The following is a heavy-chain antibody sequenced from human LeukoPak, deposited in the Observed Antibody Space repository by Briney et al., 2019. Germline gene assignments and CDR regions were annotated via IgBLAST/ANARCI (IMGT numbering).Heavy chain of an antibody. D-gene: IGHD3-22*01. V-gene: IGHV5-51*01. Sequence: GESLKISCKGSGYSFTSYWIAWVRHMPGKGLEWMGIIYTRDSDTKYSPSFQGQVTISADKSISTAYLQWSSLKASDTAMYYCLAYYYDSSGSHFDYWGQGTLVTVSS. CDR3: LAYYYDSSGSHFDY. J-gene: IGHJ4*02. CDR2: IYTRDSDT. CDR1: GYSFTSYW.